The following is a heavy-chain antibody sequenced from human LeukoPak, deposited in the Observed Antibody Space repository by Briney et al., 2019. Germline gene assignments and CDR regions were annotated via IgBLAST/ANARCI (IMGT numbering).Heavy chain of an antibody. D-gene: IGHD2-15*01. V-gene: IGHV3-21*01. Sequence: GGSLRLSCAASGFTFSSYSMNWVRQAPGKGLEWVSSISSSSSYIYYADSVRGRFTISRDNAKNSLYLQMNSLRAEDTAVYYCASCSGGSCYSGRIDYWGQGTLVTVSS. J-gene: IGHJ4*02. CDR1: GFTFSSYS. CDR3: ASCSGGSCYSGRIDY. CDR2: ISSSSSYI.